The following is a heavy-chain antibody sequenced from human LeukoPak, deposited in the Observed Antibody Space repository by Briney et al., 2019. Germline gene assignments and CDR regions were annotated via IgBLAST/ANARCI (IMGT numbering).Heavy chain of an antibody. CDR2: MYHSGIT. CDR3: ARVYSLVRQYFDY. V-gene: IGHV4-38-2*01. J-gene: IGHJ4*02. CDR1: GGSFSGYY. Sequence: SETLSLTCAVYGGSFSGYYWGWIRQPPGKGLEWIGTMYHSGITYYNPSLKSRVTISVDTSKNQFSLKLSSVTAADTAVYYCARVYSLVRQYFDYWGQGTLVTVSS. D-gene: IGHD2-21*01.